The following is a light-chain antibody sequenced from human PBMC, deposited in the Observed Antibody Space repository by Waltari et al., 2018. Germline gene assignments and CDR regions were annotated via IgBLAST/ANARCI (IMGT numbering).Light chain of an antibody. CDR1: SSDVGVHNY. CDR2: AVN. CDR3: SSYTTSNTWV. Sequence: QSALTKPASVSGSPGQSITISCTGTSSDVGVHNYVSWYQQHQGKAPKLMIYAVNKRPSWVPDRFSRSRSCNTPSLSISGLHPEDEADYYCSSYTTSNTWVFGGGTKLTVL. J-gene: IGLJ3*02. V-gene: IGLV2-14*03.